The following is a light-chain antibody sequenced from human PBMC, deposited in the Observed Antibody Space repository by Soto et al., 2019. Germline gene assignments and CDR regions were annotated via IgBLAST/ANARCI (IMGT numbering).Light chain of an antibody. Sequence: IPLTQSPSSLSASVGDRVTITCRASQSIGDSLAWYQQKPGKAPYLLISDVSSLERGVPSRFSGSGSGTEFTLTISSMQPDDFATFYCQQYNGYSRTFGQGTKVDIK. V-gene: IGKV1-5*01. CDR2: DVS. CDR1: QSIGDS. CDR3: QQYNGYSRT. J-gene: IGKJ1*01.